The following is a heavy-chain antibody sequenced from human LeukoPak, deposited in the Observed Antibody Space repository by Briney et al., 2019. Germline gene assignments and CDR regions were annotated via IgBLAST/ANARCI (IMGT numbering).Heavy chain of an antibody. CDR3: AKAPAPYYYYYGMDV. V-gene: IGHV3-30-3*01. CDR2: ISSDGSKK. J-gene: IGHJ6*02. CDR1: GFTFITYA. Sequence: PGGSLRLSCAVSGFTFITYAIHWVRQAPGKGLEWVAVISSDGSKKYYADSVKGRFTISRDNSDNTVYLQMNSLRAEDTAIYYCAKAPAPYYYYYGMDVWGQGTAVTVSS.